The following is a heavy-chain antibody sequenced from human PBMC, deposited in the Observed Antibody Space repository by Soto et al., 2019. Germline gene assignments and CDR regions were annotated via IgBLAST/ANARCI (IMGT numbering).Heavy chain of an antibody. D-gene: IGHD1-7*01. Sequence: EVQLLESGGGLVKPGGSLRLSCTASGFTFSSYSMNRVRRAPGKGLEWVSSISSSSSFIYSAGSVKGRFTISRDNAKKSLDLQMNSLRAEDTAVYYGAVGEETATPDFGNWGQGTVVTVSS. CDR1: GFTFSSYS. V-gene: IGHV3-21*01. J-gene: IGHJ4*02. CDR2: ISSSSSFI. CDR3: AVGEETATPDFGN.